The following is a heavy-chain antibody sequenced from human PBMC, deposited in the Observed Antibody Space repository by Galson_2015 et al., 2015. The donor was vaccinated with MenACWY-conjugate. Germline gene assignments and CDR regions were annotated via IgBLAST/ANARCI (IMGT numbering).Heavy chain of an antibody. CDR2: ASYDGMNQ. CDR3: AIGRDYDSSGPFDY. D-gene: IGHD3-22*01. V-gene: IGHV3-30*03. Sequence: ALRLSCAGSGSTFSNYGMHWVRQAPRKGLGGVAAASYDGMNQYYADSVKDRFTISRENSKNTLYLQMNSLRPEDTAVYYCAIGRDYDSSGPFDYWGQGTLVTVSS. CDR1: GSTFSNYG. J-gene: IGHJ4*02.